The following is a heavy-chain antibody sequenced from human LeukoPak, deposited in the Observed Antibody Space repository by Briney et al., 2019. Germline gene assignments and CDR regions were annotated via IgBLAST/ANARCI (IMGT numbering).Heavy chain of an antibody. V-gene: IGHV3-53*01. CDR2: IYSGGGT. J-gene: IGHJ3*02. D-gene: IGHD3-10*01. CDR3: AGTGSGSYWSFDI. Sequence: PGGSLRLSCAASGFIVSSYYMTWVRQAPGKGLEGVSVIYSGGGTYYADSVKGRFTISKDNSKNTLYLQMNSLRAEDTAVYYCAGTGSGSYWSFDIWGQGTMVTVSS. CDR1: GFIVSSYY.